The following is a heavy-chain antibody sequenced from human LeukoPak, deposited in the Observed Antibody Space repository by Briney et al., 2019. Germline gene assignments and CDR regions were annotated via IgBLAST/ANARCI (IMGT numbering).Heavy chain of an antibody. J-gene: IGHJ4*02. CDR1: GYTFTGYY. CDR3: AREDRKGILTGYYFRTSEQHFDY. Sequence: GASVKVSCKASGYTFTGYYMHWVRQAPGQGLEWMGRNNPNSGGTNYAQKFQGRVTMTRDTSISTAYMELSRLRSDDTAVYYCAREDRKGILTGYYFRTSEQHFDYWGQGTLVTVSS. CDR2: NNPNSGGT. V-gene: IGHV1-2*06. D-gene: IGHD3-9*01.